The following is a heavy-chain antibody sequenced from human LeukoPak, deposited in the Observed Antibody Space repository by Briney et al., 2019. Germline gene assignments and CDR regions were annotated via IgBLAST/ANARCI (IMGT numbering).Heavy chain of an antibody. Sequence: SQTLSLTCAISWDSVSSNSAAWNWIRQSPSRGLEWLGRTYYRSKWYNDYAVSVKSRITINPDTSKNQFSLQLTSVTPDDTAVYYCAREPGPAGYSSGWYWFDPWGQGTLVTVSS. CDR1: WDSVSSNSAA. CDR2: TYYRSKWYN. V-gene: IGHV6-1*01. CDR3: AREPGPAGYSSGWYWFDP. J-gene: IGHJ5*02. D-gene: IGHD6-19*01.